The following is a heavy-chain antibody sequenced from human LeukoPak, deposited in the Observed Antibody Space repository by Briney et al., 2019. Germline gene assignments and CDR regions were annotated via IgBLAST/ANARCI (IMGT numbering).Heavy chain of an antibody. CDR2: IKSKTVGGTT. D-gene: IGHD6-13*01. V-gene: IGHV3-15*07. J-gene: IGHJ6*02. CDR3: ITAAGTLRGKGNYYYGMDV. CDR1: GFTFSNAR. Sequence: PGGSLRLSCAASGFTFSNARMNWVRQAPGKGLEWVGRIKSKTVGGTTDYVATVKGRFTISRDDSKNTLYLQMNSLKTEDTAVYYCITAAGTLRGKGNYYYGMDVWGQGTTVTVSS.